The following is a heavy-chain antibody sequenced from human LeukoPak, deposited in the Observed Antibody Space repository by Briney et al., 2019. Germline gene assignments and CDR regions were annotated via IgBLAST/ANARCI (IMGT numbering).Heavy chain of an antibody. D-gene: IGHD5-18*01. J-gene: IGHJ4*02. CDR1: GYTFTSYG. CDR3: ARASGGYSYGSLSY. CDR2: ISAYNGNT. Sequence: ASVKVSCKASGYTFTSYGISWVRQAPGQGLEWMGWISAYNGNTNYAQKLQGRVTMTTDTSTSTAYMELRSLRSDDTAVYYCARASGGYSYGSLSYWGQGTLVTVSS. V-gene: IGHV1-18*01.